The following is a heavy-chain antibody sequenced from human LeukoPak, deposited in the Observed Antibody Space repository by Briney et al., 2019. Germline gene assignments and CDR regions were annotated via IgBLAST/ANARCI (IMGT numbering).Heavy chain of an antibody. V-gene: IGHV4-39*01. CDR2: IYYSGST. J-gene: IGHJ4*02. Sequence: KASETLSLTCTVSGGSISSSSDYWGWIRQPPGKGLEWIGSIYYSGSTYYNPSLKSRVTISVDTSKNQFSLKLSSVTAADTAVYYCARSSIAARPLDYWGQGTLVTVSS. CDR1: GGSISSSSDY. D-gene: IGHD6-6*01. CDR3: ARSSIAARPLDY.